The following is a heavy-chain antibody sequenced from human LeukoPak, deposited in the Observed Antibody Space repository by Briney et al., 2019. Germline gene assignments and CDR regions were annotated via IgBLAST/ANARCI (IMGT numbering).Heavy chain of an antibody. V-gene: IGHV4-39*01. CDR2: IYYSGST. D-gene: IGHD3-3*01. Sequence: SETLSLTCTVSGGSISSSSYYWGWIRQPPGKGLEWIGSIYYSGSTYYNPSLKSRVTISVDTSKNQFSLKLSSVTAADTAVYYCARVFGSGYYIHGGQGTLVTVSS. CDR3: ARVFGSGYYIH. CDR1: GGSISSSSYY. J-gene: IGHJ4*02.